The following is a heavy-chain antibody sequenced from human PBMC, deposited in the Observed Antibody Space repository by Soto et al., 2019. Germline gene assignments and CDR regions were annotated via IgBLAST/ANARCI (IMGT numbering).Heavy chain of an antibody. D-gene: IGHD5-18*01. J-gene: IGHJ3*02. CDR3: ASTAGHGIGAFDI. Sequence: GGTSTLYDIIGLPQVPGQGLEWMGGIIPIFGTANYAQKFQGRVTITADESTSTAYMELSSVRYEDTGVYYCASTAGHGIGAFDIWGHGTTGTVS. V-gene: IGHV1-69*01. CDR2: IIPIFGTA. CDR1: GGTSTLYD.